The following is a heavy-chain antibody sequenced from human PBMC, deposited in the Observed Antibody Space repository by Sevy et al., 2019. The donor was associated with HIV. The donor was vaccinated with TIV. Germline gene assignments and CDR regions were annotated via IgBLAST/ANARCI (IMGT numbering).Heavy chain of an antibody. CDR1: GASISSNY. Sequence: SETLSLTCTVSGASISSNYWSWIRQPPGKGLEWIGHIYYGGSTNYNPSLRSRVTISVDTSKNQFSLNLSSVTPADTAVYYCARPGGDCAGGSRGGWLDPWGRGTLVTVSS. CDR3: ARPGGDCAGGSRGGWLDP. J-gene: IGHJ5*02. D-gene: IGHD2-15*01. V-gene: IGHV4-59*01. CDR2: IYYGGST.